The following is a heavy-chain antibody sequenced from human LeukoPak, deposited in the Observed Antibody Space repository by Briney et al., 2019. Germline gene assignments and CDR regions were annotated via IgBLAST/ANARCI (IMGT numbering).Heavy chain of an antibody. CDR3: AKDPPPPYDFWSGYYPD. Sequence: GGSLRLSCAASGFTFSSYAMSWVRQAPGKGLEWVSAISGSGGSTYYADSVKGRFTISRDNSKNTLYLQMNSLRAEDTAVYYCAKDPPPPYDFWSGYYPDWGQGTLVTVSS. J-gene: IGHJ4*02. CDR1: GFTFSSYA. D-gene: IGHD3-3*01. CDR2: ISGSGGST. V-gene: IGHV3-23*01.